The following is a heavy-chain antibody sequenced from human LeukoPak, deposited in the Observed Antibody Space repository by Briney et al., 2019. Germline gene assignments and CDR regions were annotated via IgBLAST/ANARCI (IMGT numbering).Heavy chain of an antibody. CDR3: AKSNGYGLVDI. D-gene: IGHD3-10*01. V-gene: IGHV4-34*01. Sequence: ASETLSLTCAVYGGSFSGYYWSWIRQPPGKGLEWIGEINHSGSTNYNPSLKSRVTISVDTSKNQFSLKLNSVTAADTAVYYCAKSNGYGLVDIWGQGTMVTVSS. J-gene: IGHJ3*02. CDR2: INHSGST. CDR1: GGSFSGYY.